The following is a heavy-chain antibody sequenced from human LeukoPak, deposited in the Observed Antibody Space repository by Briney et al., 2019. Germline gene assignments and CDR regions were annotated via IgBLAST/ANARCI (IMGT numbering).Heavy chain of an antibody. D-gene: IGHD6-6*01. J-gene: IGHJ4*02. CDR1: GGSISSYY. CDR2: IYTSGST. CDR3: ARDKYSSSSGIFDY. V-gene: IGHV4-4*07. Sequence: SETLSLTCTVSGGSISSYYWSWIRQPPGKGLEWIGRIYTSGSTNYNPSLKSRVTISVDTSKNQFSLKLSSVIAADTAVYYCARDKYSSSSGIFDYWGQGTLVTVSS.